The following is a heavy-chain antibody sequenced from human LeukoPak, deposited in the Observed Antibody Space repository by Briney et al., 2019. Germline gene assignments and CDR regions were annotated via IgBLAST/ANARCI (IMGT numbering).Heavy chain of an antibody. Sequence: GGSLRLSCAASGFTFSSYSMNWVRQAPEKGLEWVSSISSSSSYIYYADSVKGRFTISRDNAKNSLYLQMNSLRAEDTAVYYCARDTPGITHYWSQGTLVTVSS. V-gene: IGHV3-21*01. D-gene: IGHD3-10*01. CDR3: ARDTPGITHY. J-gene: IGHJ4*02. CDR1: GFTFSSYS. CDR2: ISSSSSYI.